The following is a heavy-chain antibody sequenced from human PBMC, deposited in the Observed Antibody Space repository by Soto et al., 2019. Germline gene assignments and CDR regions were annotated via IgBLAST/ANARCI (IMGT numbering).Heavy chain of an antibody. CDR2: ISGSGGST. J-gene: IGHJ6*02. CDR3: AKDKGDGYNHYYYYGMDV. D-gene: IGHD5-12*01. CDR1: GFPFSSYA. V-gene: IGHV3-23*01. Sequence: GGSLTLSCAASGFPFSSYAMSWVRQAPGKGLEWVSAISGSGGSTYYADSVKGRFTISRDNSKNTLYLQMNSLRAEDTAVYYSAKDKGDGYNHYYYYGMDVWGQGTTVNVSS.